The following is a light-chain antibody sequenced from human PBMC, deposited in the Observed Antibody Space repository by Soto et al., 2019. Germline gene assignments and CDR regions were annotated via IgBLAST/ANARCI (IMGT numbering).Light chain of an antibody. CDR1: QSIVDY. V-gene: IGKV1-39*01. CDR2: AAS. CDR3: QQSYNAPRT. J-gene: IGKJ1*01. Sequence: DIQMTQSPSSLSAYVGDRVTITCRSSQSIVDYLNWYHQKPGKAPKLLIYAASNLQSGVPSRFGRSGSGADFTLTISSLQLEDFATYYCQQSYNAPRTFGQGTKVEIK.